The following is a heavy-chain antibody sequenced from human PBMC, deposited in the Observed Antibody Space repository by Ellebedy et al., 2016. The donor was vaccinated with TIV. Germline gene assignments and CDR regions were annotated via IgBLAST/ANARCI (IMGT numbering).Heavy chain of an antibody. CDR3: AKSYSNSPNFYYHHGLDV. V-gene: IGHV3-30*18. D-gene: IGHD4-11*01. J-gene: IGHJ6*02. CDR1: GFPFSSYA. CDR2: ISYDGSNE. Sequence: GESLKISCAASGFPFSSYAMHWARQAPGKGLEWVAVISYDGSNENYANSVKGRFPISRDNSKNSLYLQMNSLRAEDTAVYKCAKSYSNSPNFYYHHGLDVWGQGTTVTVSS.